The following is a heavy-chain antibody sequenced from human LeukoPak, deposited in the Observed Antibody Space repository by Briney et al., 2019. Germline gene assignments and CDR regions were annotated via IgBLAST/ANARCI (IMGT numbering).Heavy chain of an antibody. CDR3: ARDGYNGGFDY. D-gene: IGHD5-24*01. Sequence: GASVTVSCTASGGTFSSYAISWVRQAPGQGLEWVGGIIPIFGKAKYAETFQGRVTITSDKSTSTAYMELSSLRSEDTAVYYCARDGYNGGFDYWGQGTLVTVSS. CDR1: GGTFSSYA. V-gene: IGHV1-69*06. CDR2: IIPIFGKA. J-gene: IGHJ4*02.